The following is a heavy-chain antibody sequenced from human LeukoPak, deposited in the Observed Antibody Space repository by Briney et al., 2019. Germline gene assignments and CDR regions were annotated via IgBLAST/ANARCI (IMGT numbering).Heavy chain of an antibody. CDR3: ARRYYYDKAPSDAFDI. J-gene: IGHJ3*02. D-gene: IGHD3-22*01. Sequence: SETLSLTCTVSGGSISSYYWSWLRQPPGKGLEWIGYIYYSGSTNYNPSLKSRVTISVDTSKNQFSLKLSSVTAADTAVYYCARRYYYDKAPSDAFDIWGQGTMVTVSS. CDR1: GGSISSYY. V-gene: IGHV4-59*01. CDR2: IYYSGST.